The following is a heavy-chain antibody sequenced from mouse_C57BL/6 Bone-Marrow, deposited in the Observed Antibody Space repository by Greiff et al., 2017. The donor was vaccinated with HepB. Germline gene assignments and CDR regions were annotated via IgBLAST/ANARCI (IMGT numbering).Heavy chain of an antibody. J-gene: IGHJ3*01. Sequence: QVQLQQSGAELVRPGTSVKMSCKASGYTFTNYWIGWAKQRPGHGLEWIGDIYPVGGYTNYNEKFKGKATLTADKSSSTAYMQFSSLTSEDSAIYYCAREDYYGSSYSFAYWGQGTLVTVSA. V-gene: IGHV1-63*01. CDR1: GYTFTNYW. D-gene: IGHD1-1*01. CDR2: IYPVGGYT. CDR3: AREDYYGSSYSFAY.